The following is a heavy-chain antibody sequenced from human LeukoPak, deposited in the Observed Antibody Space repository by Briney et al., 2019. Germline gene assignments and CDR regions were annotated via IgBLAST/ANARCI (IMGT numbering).Heavy chain of an antibody. D-gene: IGHD3-16*02. CDR3: ASAYDYVWGSYRRLYYFDY. CDR1: GGTFSSYA. CDR2: IIPIFGTA. Sequence: SVKVSCKASGGTFSSYAISWVRQAPGQGLEWMGGIIPIFGTANYAQKFQGRVTITADESTSTAYMELSSLRSEDTAVYCCASAYDYVWGSYRRLYYFDYWGQGTLVTVSS. V-gene: IGHV1-69*01. J-gene: IGHJ4*02.